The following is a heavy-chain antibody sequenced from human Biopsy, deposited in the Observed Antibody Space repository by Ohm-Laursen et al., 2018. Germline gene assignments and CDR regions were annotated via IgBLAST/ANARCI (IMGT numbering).Heavy chain of an antibody. V-gene: IGHV1-24*01. CDR2: FDPEDDRR. Sequence: ASVKVSCKVSGSRLTEVSMHWVRQAPGKGLEWMGGFDPEDDRRLDAQKFQGRVTMTEDTSTDTAYMELSNLRSEDTAVYYCAGDINNWNVNYWGQGTLVIVSS. J-gene: IGHJ4*02. D-gene: IGHD1-20*01. CDR3: AGDINNWNVNY. CDR1: GSRLTEVS.